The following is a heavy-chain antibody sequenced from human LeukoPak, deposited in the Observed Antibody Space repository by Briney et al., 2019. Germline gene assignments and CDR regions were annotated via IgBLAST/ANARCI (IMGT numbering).Heavy chain of an antibody. V-gene: IGHV1-18*01. J-gene: IGHJ4*02. CDR2: ISAYNGNT. CDR3: ARGASMVRGVIITGFDY. D-gene: IGHD3-10*01. CDR1: GYTFTSYG. Sequence: ASAKVSCKASGYTFTSYGISWVRQAPGQGLEWMGWISAYNGNTNYAQKLQGRVTMTTDTSTSTAYMELRSLRSDDTAVYYCARGASMVRGVIITGFDYWGQGTLVTVSS.